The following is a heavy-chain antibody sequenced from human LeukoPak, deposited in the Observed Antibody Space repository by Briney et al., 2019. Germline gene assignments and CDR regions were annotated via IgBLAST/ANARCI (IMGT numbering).Heavy chain of an antibody. CDR3: ARRYSSSSYYYYYYYMDV. V-gene: IGHV4-39*07. Sequence: PSETLSLTCTVSGGSISSSSYYWGWIRQPPGKGLEWIGSIYYSGSTYYNPSLKSRVTISVDTSKNQFSLKLSSVTAADTAVYYCARRYSSSSYYYYYYYMDVWGKGTTVTVSS. D-gene: IGHD6-6*01. J-gene: IGHJ6*03. CDR1: GGSISSSSYY. CDR2: IYYSGST.